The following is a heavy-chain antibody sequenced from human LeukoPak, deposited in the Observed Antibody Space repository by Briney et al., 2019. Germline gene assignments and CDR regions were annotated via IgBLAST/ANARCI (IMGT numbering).Heavy chain of an antibody. D-gene: IGHD5-18*01. Sequence: ASVKVSCKASGYTFTSYDINWVRQATGQGLEWMGWMNPNSGNTGYAQKFQGRVTITRNTSISTAYMELSSLRSEDTAVYYCARRRETFNSYGERIYDYWGQGTLVTVSS. CDR2: MNPNSGNT. CDR1: GYTFTSYD. V-gene: IGHV1-8*03. J-gene: IGHJ4*02. CDR3: ARRRETFNSYGERIYDY.